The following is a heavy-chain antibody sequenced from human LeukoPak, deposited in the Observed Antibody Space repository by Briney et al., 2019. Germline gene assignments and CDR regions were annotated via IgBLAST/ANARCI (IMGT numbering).Heavy chain of an antibody. CDR2: ISAYNGNT. Sequence: ASVKVSCKASGYTFTSYGISWVRQAPGQGLEWMGWISAYNGNTNYAQKLQGRVTMTTDTSTSTAYMELRSLRYDDTAVYYCARDSGHWDLIGDYDSSGYNDAFDIWGQGTMVTVSS. CDR3: ARDSGHWDLIGDYDSSGYNDAFDI. D-gene: IGHD3-22*01. J-gene: IGHJ3*02. CDR1: GYTFTSYG. V-gene: IGHV1-18*01.